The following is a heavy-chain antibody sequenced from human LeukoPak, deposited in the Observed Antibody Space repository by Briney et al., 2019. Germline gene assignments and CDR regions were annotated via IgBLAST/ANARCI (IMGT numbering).Heavy chain of an antibody. V-gene: IGHV4-34*01. J-gene: IGHJ4*02. CDR1: GGSFSGYY. CDR2: INHSGST. D-gene: IGHD1-26*01. Sequence: SETLSLTCAVYGGSFSGYYWSWIRQPPGKGLEWIGEINHSGSTNYNPSLKSRVTISVDTSKNQFSLKLSSVTAADTAMYYCARAAGSQAHFHYWGQGTLVTVSS. CDR3: ARAAGSQAHFHY.